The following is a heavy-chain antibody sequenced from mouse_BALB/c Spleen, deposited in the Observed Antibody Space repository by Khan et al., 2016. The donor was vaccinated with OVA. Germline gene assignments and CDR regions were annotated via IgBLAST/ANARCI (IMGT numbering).Heavy chain of an antibody. CDR1: GFSLTNYG. CDR3: ARNYDYDEGLAY. D-gene: IGHD2-4*01. CDR2: IWSGGST. V-gene: IGHV2-2*02. Sequence: QVQLQQSGPGLVQPSQSLSITCTVSGFSLTNYGVHWVRQSPGKGLEWLGVIWSGGSTDYHAAFISRLSIRKDNSKSQVFFKMNSLQPNDTAMYYCARNYDYDEGLAYWGQVTLVTVSA. J-gene: IGHJ3*01.